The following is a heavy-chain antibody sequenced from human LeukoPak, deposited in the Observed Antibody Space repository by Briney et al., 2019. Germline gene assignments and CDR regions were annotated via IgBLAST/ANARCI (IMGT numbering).Heavy chain of an antibody. V-gene: IGHV3-30*04. Sequence: GRSLRLSCAASGFTFSSYAMDLVRQTPSEGMEGVALISYDGSNKYYADSVKGRFTISRDNSKNTLYLQMNSLRAEDTAVYYCARVVNDFWSPFDYWGQGTLVTVSS. J-gene: IGHJ4*02. CDR2: ISYDGSNK. CDR1: GFTFSSYA. D-gene: IGHD3-3*01. CDR3: ARVVNDFWSPFDY.